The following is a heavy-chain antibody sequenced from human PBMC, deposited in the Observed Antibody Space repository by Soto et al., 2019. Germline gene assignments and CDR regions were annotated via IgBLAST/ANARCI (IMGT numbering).Heavy chain of an antibody. V-gene: IGHV3-15*01. D-gene: IGHD3-3*01. CDR2: IKSKTDGGTT. CDR1: GFPFSNAW. CDR3: ARSAGDYYGMDV. Sequence: GGSLRLSCAASGFPFSNAWMSWVRQAPGKGLEWVGRIKSKTDGGTTDYAAPVKGRFTISRDDSKNSLYLQMNSLRAEDTAVYYCARSAGDYYGMDVWGQGTTVTVSS. J-gene: IGHJ6*02.